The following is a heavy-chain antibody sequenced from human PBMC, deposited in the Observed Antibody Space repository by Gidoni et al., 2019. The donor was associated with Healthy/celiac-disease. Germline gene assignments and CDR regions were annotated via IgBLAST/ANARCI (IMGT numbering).Heavy chain of an antibody. V-gene: IGHV1-69*02. J-gene: IGHJ3*02. Sequence: QVQLVQSGAEVKKPGSSVKVSCKASGGTFSSYTISWVRQSPGQGLEWMGRIIPMLGIANYAQKSQGRVTITADKSTSTAYMELSSLRSEDKAVYYCARKGSGAFDIWGQGTMVTVSS. CDR3: ARKGSGAFDI. D-gene: IGHD3-10*01. CDR2: IIPMLGIA. CDR1: GGTFSSYT.